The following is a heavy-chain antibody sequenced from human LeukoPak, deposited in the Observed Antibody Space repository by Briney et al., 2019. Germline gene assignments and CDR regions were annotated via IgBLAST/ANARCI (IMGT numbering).Heavy chain of an antibody. D-gene: IGHD3-10*01. V-gene: IGHV1-18*01. CDR1: GYTFTSYG. CDR2: ISAYNGNT. Sequence: ASVKVSCKASGYTFTSYGISWVRQAPGQGLEWMGWISAYNGNTNYAQKLQGRVTMTTDTSTSTAYMELRSLRSDDTAVYYCARAGHYYGSGSYPDLDYWGQGTLVTVSS. CDR3: ARAGHYYGSGSYPDLDY. J-gene: IGHJ4*02.